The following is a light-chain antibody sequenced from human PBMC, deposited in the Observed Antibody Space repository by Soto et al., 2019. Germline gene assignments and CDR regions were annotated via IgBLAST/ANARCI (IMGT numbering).Light chain of an antibody. J-gene: IGKJ4*01. Sequence: EIVMTQSPATLSVSPGERVTLSCRASQSVRSNLAWYQQKPGQVPRVLIYGASTRAIGIPDRFSGSGSGTEFTLTISSLQSEDVEVCYWKRYNNLWGFGGGTKVEIK. CDR3: KRYNNLWG. V-gene: IGKV3-15*01. CDR2: GAS. CDR1: QSVRSN.